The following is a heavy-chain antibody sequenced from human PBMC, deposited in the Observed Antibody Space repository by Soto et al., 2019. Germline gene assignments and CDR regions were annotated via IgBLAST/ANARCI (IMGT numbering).Heavy chain of an antibody. V-gene: IGHV1-18*01. Sequence: GASVKVSCKTSGYTFTAYAIYWVRQAPGQGLEWMGWIRAYSGDTNYAQKFQTRVTMTTDKSTDTAYMDLRSLTSDDTAIYYCARAGAAPYYYYGLDVWGQGTTVTVSS. CDR1: GYTFTAYA. J-gene: IGHJ6*02. CDR2: IRAYSGDT. CDR3: ARAGAAPYYYYGLDV. D-gene: IGHD3-10*01.